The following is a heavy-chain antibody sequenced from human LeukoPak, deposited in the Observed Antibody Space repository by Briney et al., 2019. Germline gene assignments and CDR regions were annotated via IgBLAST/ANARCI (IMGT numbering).Heavy chain of an antibody. D-gene: IGHD6-19*01. Sequence: PSETLSLTCAVYGGSFSGYYWSWIRQPPGKGLEWIGQINHSGSTSYNPSLKSRVTISVDTSKNQFSLKLSSVTAADTAVYYCVRGRYSSGWFKDKNWFDPWGQGIPVTVSS. V-gene: IGHV4-34*01. CDR3: VRGRYSSGWFKDKNWFDP. J-gene: IGHJ5*02. CDR2: INHSGST. CDR1: GGSFSGYY.